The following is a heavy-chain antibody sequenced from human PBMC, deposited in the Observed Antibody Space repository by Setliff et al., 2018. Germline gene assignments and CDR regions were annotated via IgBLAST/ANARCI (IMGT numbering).Heavy chain of an antibody. V-gene: IGHV4-61*05. J-gene: IGHJ3*02. CDR1: GGSISSTHYY. CDR3: ARVALVVVIRNAFDI. Sequence: PSETLSLTCTVSGGSISSTHYYWGWIRQPPGKGLEWIGYIYYSGSTNYNPSLKSRVTISVDTSKNQFSLKLSSVTAADTAVYYCARVALVVVIRNAFDIWGQGTMVTVSS. D-gene: IGHD2-21*01. CDR2: IYYSGST.